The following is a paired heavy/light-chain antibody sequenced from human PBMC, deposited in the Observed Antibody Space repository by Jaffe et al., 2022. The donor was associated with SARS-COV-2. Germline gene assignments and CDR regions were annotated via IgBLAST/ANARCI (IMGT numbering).Heavy chain of an antibody. V-gene: IGHV3-15*01. CDR3: TTDRITVLRGDYYYGMDA. J-gene: IGHJ6*02. Sequence: EVQLVESGGGLVNPGGSLRLSCAASGFTFSNAWMSWVRQAPGKGLEWVGRIKSKTNGGTTDYAAPVKGRFTISREDSIHTLYLQMNSLKIEDTAVYYCTTDRITVLRGDYYYGMDAWGQGTTVTVSS. D-gene: IGHD3-10*01. CDR1: GFTFSNAW. CDR2: IKSKTNGGTT.
Light chain of an antibody. J-gene: IGKJ1*01. CDR3: MQALQTPWT. Sequence: DIVMTQSPLSLPVTPGEPASISCRSSQSLLRSNGYNYLDWYLQKPGQSPQLLIYLGSNRASGVPDRFSGSGSGTDFTLKISRVEAEDVGVYYCMQALQTPWTFGQGTKVEIK. CDR1: QSLLRSNGYNY. CDR2: LGS. V-gene: IGKV2-28*01.